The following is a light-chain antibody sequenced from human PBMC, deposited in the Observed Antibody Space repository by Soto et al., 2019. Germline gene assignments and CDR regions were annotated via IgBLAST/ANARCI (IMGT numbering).Light chain of an antibody. V-gene: IGKV3D-20*02. J-gene: IGKJ4*01. CDR2: GAS. CDR1: QSVSSSY. Sequence: EIVLTQSPGTLSLSPGERATLPCRASQSVSSSYLAWYQQKPGQAPRLLIYGASSRATGIPDRFSGSGSGTDFTLTISRLEPEDFAVYYCQQRSNWPLTFGGGTKVDIK. CDR3: QQRSNWPLT.